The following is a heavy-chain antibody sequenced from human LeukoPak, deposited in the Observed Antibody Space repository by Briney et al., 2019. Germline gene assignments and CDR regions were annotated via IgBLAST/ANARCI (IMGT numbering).Heavy chain of an antibody. V-gene: IGHV3-33*01. D-gene: IGHD3-22*01. CDR2: IWYDGSNK. Sequence: PGGSLRLSCAASGFTFSSYGMHWVRQAPGKGLEWVAVIWYDGSNKYYADSVKGRFTISRDNSKNTLYLQMNSLRAEDTAVYYCAREVNYDRTIDYWDQGTLVTVSS. J-gene: IGHJ4*02. CDR3: AREVNYDRTIDY. CDR1: GFTFSSYG.